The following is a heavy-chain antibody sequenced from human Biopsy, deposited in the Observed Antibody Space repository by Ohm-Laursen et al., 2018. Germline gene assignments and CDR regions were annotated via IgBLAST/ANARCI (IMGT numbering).Heavy chain of an antibody. CDR2: LWYDGTNK. Sequence: SLRLSCAASGFSFSSYGMHWVRQAPGKGLEWVAVLWYDGTNKYYADSVKGRFTISRDNSKNALYLQMNSLRAEDTAMYYCARPTNARAGGAPFDIWGQGTMVTVSS. V-gene: IGHV3-33*01. CDR1: GFSFSSYG. CDR3: ARPTNARAGGAPFDI. D-gene: IGHD1-1*01. J-gene: IGHJ3*02.